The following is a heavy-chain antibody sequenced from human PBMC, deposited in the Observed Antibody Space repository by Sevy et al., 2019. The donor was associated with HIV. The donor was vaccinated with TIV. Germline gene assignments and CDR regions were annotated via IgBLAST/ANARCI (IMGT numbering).Heavy chain of an antibody. Sequence: GGSLRLSCAVSGTNFGAFAMHWVRQAPGKGLEWVAGLSLQGTNKYYADSLKGRFNMSRDNSKDMLYLHMKSLRPEDTAIYYCAKDVVGGTYYIENYYYGMDVWGLGTTVTVSS. CDR3: AKDVVGGTYYIENYYYGMDV. D-gene: IGHD3-10*01. CDR1: GTNFGAFA. V-gene: IGHV3-30*18. J-gene: IGHJ6*02. CDR2: LSLQGTNK.